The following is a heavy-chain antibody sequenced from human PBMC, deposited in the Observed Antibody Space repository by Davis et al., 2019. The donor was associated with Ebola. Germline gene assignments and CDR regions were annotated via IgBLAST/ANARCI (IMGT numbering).Heavy chain of an antibody. CDR3: AREVVPWTFEY. D-gene: IGHD2-2*01. CDR2: ISYAGSNE. J-gene: IGHJ4*02. V-gene: IGHV3-30*04. Sequence: PGGSLRLSCVGSGFAFSTFAMHWVRQAPGKGLEWVAVISYAGSNEYYADSVKGRFTISRDNSKNMVYLQMNSLGVDDTAVYFCAREVVPWTFEYWGQGTQVTVSS. CDR1: GFAFSTFA.